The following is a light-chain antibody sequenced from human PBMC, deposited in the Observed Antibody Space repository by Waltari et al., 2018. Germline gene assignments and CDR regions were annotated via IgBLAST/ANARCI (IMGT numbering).Light chain of an antibody. J-gene: IGKJ1*01. CDR1: QRVSSN. CDR3: QQYNNWPAWT. CDR2: GAL. Sequence: EIVMTQSPATLSVSPGERDTLSCRASQRVSSNLAWYQQKRGQSPRLLIYGALTRATGIPARFSGSGSGTEFTLTISSMQSEDFAVYYCQQYNNWPAWTFGQGTKVEI. V-gene: IGKV3-15*01.